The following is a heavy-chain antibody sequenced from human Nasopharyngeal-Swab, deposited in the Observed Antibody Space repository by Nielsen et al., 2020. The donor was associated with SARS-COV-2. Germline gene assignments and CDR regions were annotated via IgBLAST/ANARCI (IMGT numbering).Heavy chain of an antibody. V-gene: IGHV3-23*01. CDR3: AKDRGDYDYIWGSYRGGFDY. Sequence: VRQAPGKGPEWVSTISGSGGGTYYADSVKGRFTISRDNSKNTLYLQMNSLRADDTAVYYCAKDRGDYDYIWGSYRGGFDYWGQGTLVTVSS. CDR2: ISGSGGGT. D-gene: IGHD3-16*02. J-gene: IGHJ4*02.